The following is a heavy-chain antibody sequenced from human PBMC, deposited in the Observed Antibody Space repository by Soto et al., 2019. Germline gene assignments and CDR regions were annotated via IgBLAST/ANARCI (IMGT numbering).Heavy chain of an antibody. CDR1: GGTFSSYA. J-gene: IGHJ6*02. V-gene: IGHV1-69*01. Sequence: QVQLVQSGAEVKKPGSSVKVSCKASGGTFSSYAISWVRQAPGQGLEWMGGIIPISGTANYAQKFQGRVTMTAEEYTSTAYLEQRSRRSADAAVYYCARTPGSSTSFEVYYYYYYGMDVWGQGTTVTVSS. CDR2: IIPISGTA. CDR3: ARTPGSSTSFEVYYYYYYGMDV. D-gene: IGHD2-2*01.